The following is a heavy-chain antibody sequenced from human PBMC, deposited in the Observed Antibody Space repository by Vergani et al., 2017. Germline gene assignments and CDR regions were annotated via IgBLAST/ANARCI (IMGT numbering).Heavy chain of an antibody. CDR3: VRLPRGTWNFDL. V-gene: IGHV3-7*01. J-gene: IGHJ2*01. CDR2: ISPDGSET. Sequence: EVQLVESGGGLVQPGGSLRLFCAASGFTFSSSSMNGVRQTPGKGLEGVAHISPDGSETSYVDSVKGRFTISRDNTKNSLSLQMSGLRVEDTAVYYCVRLPRGTWNFDLWGRGTLITVSS. CDR1: GFTFSSSS.